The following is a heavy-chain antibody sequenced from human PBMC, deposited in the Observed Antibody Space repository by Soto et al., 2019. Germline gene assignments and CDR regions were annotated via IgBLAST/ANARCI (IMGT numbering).Heavy chain of an antibody. J-gene: IGHJ4*02. CDR2: ISYAGTNK. CDR1: GFTFSSYG. CDR3: AKSRLYDSPSTDY. V-gene: IGHV3-30*18. Sequence: VQLVESGGGVVQPGMSLRLSCGASGFTFSSYGIHWVRQAPGKGLEWVALISYAGTNKNYADSVKGRFTISRDNSRNTLSLQMNSLRVEDTAVYYGAKSRLYDSPSTDYWGQGTLDTVSS. D-gene: IGHD6-6*01.